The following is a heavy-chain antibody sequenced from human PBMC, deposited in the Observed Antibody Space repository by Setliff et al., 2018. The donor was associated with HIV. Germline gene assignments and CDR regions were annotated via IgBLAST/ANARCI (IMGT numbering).Heavy chain of an antibody. CDR1: GDSISRSRYY. J-gene: IGHJ4*02. CDR3: ARMWRWSGPESYYFDS. Sequence: PSETLSLTCVVSGDSISRSRYYWGWIRQPPGKGLEWIGSFYYSGSTSYNPSLKSRVTISGDTSKNQVSLRLSSVTAADTAVYYCARMWRWSGPESYYFDSWGRGTLVTVS. CDR2: FYYSGST. V-gene: IGHV4-39*01. D-gene: IGHD2-21*01.